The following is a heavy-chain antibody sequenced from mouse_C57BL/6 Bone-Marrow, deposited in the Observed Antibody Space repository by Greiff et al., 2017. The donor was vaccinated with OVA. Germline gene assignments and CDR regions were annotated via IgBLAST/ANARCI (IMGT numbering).Heavy chain of an antibody. CDR1: GYTFTSYW. CDR3: AGGNFAY. V-gene: IGHV1-55*01. D-gene: IGHD2-1*01. Sequence: QVQLQQPGAELVKPGASVKMSCKASGYTFTSYWITWVPPRPGPGLEWIGDIYPGSGSTNYNEKFKSKATLTVDTSSSTAYMQLSSLTSEDSAVYYCAGGNFAYWGQGTLVTVSA. CDR2: IYPGSGST. J-gene: IGHJ3*01.